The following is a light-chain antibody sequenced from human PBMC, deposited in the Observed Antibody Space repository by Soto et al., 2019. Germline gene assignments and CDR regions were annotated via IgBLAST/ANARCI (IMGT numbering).Light chain of an antibody. V-gene: IGKV3-15*01. Sequence: VLTQSPGTLSLSPGERATLSCRASQSVSSRLAWYQQKPGQAPRLLISGASSRATGIPARFSGSGSGSEFTLTISGLQSEDFAVYYCQQYNDRPPITFGQGTRLEIK. CDR3: QQYNDRPPIT. CDR2: GAS. CDR1: QSVSSR. J-gene: IGKJ5*01.